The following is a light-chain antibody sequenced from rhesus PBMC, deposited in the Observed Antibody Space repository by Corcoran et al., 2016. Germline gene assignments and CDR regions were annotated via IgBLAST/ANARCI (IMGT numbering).Light chain of an antibody. CDR3: IQYTFIPWT. Sequence: DIVMTQTPLSLPITPGEPASISCRSSQSLLHSNGNTYLHWYLQKPGPFPRTLIYGGSNRASGVPDRFSGMGSDTDFTLKISMVEAGDVGVYSCIQYTFIPWTFGQGTKVEIK. V-gene: IGKV2-72*02. CDR1: QSLLHSNGNTY. J-gene: IGKJ1*01. CDR2: GGS.